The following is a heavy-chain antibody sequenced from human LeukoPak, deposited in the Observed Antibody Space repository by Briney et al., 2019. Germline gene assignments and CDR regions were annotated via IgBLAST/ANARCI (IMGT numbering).Heavy chain of an antibody. CDR3: AKDFPEWELTNWFDP. Sequence: GRSLRLSCAASGFTFSSYGMRWVRQAQGKGLEWVAVISYHGSNKYYADSVKGRFTISRDNSKNTLYLQMNSLRAEDTAVYYCAKDFPEWELTNWFDPWGQGTLVTVSS. J-gene: IGHJ5*02. CDR2: ISYHGSNK. D-gene: IGHD1-26*01. V-gene: IGHV3-30*18. CDR1: GFTFSSYG.